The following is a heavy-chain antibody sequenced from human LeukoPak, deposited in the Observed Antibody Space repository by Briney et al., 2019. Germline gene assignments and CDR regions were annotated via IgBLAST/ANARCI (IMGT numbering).Heavy chain of an antibody. CDR2: ITTISHYI. D-gene: IGHD3-10*01. CDR3: ARSGGPGTYHQLRYNWFDP. J-gene: IGHJ5*02. CDR1: GFALSDYY. V-gene: IGHV3-21*01. Sequence: PVRPLGLACRASGFALSDYYVNWVRQAPGKGLEWLSSITTISHYIYYAGAVRGRFTISRDNAKNSLYLQMNSLRGEDTAVYYCARSGGPGTYHQLRYNWFDPWGQGTLVTVSS.